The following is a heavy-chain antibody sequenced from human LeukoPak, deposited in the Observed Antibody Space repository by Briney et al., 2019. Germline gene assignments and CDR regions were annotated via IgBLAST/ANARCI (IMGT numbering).Heavy chain of an antibody. V-gene: IGHV3-23*01. CDR3: AKVLGYCSGGTCYSDSVY. CDR2: ISASGGST. D-gene: IGHD2-15*01. J-gene: IGHJ4*02. Sequence: GGSLRLSCAASGFIFSSYAMSWVRQAPGKGLEWVSGISASGGSTYYADSVKGRFTISRDNSRNTLDLQMNSLRAEDTAVYYCAKVLGYCSGGTCYSDSVYWGQGTLVTVSS. CDR1: GFIFSSYA.